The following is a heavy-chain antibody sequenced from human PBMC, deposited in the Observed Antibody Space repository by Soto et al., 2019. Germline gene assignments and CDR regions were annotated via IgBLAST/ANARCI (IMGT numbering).Heavy chain of an antibody. CDR1: VFTFSSYA. CDR2: ISGSGGST. CDR3: AKDCSSTSCYPLGY. V-gene: IGHV3-23*01. D-gene: IGHD2-2*01. Sequence: WWSLRLSCSASVFTFSSYAMSWFRQAPGKGLEWVSAISGSGGSTYYADSVKGRFTISRDNSKNTLYLQMNSLRAEDTAVYYCAKDCSSTSCYPLGYWGQGTLVTVSS. J-gene: IGHJ4*02.